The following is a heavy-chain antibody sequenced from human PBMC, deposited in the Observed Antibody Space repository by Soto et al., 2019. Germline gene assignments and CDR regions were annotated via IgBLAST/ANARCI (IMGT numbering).Heavy chain of an antibody. Sequence: EVQLVESGGGLVKPGGSLRLSCAASGFTFSSYSMNWVRQAPGKGLEWVSSISSSSSYIYYADSVKGRFTISRDNAKNTLYLQMNRLRAEDTAVYYCASESLGYCSSTSCLYDYWGQGTLVTVSS. D-gene: IGHD2-2*01. V-gene: IGHV3-21*01. CDR1: GFTFSSYS. CDR3: ASESLGYCSSTSCLYDY. J-gene: IGHJ4*02. CDR2: ISSSSSYI.